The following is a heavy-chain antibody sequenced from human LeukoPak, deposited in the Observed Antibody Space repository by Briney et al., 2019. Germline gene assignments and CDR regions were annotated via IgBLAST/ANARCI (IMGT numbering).Heavy chain of an antibody. J-gene: IGHJ6*03. CDR3: ARVPPALYGSGSYYNYYYMDV. V-gene: IGHV1-69*06. CDR1: GGTFSSYA. Sequence: SVKVSCKASGGTFSSYAISWVRQAPGQGLEWMGGIIPIFGTANYAQKFQGRVTITADKSTSTAYMELSSLRSEDTAVYYCARVPPALYGSGSYYNYYYMDVWGKGTTVTVS. CDR2: IIPIFGTA. D-gene: IGHD3-10*01.